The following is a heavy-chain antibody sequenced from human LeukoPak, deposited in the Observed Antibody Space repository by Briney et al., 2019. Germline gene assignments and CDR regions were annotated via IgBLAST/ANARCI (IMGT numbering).Heavy chain of an antibody. CDR1: GGSFSGYY. CDR2: INHSGST. J-gene: IGHJ6*03. V-gene: IGHV4-34*01. CDR3: ARGRKGLWRRSNYYYYYMDV. Sequence: PSETLSLTCAVYGGSFSGYYWSWIRQPPGKGLEWIGEINHSGSTNYNPSLKSRVTISVDTSKNQFSLKLSSVTAADTAVYYCARGRKGLWRRSNYYYYYMDVWGKGTTVTVSS. D-gene: IGHD5-18*01.